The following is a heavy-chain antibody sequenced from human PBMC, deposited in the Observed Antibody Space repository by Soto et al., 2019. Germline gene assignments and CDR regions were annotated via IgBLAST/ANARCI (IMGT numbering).Heavy chain of an antibody. D-gene: IGHD5-12*01. Sequence: EVQVSESGGGLVRPGGSLRLSCAASGFIFTNYAMNWVRQAPGKGLEWVSVIGGRGNSAYYGDSVQGRFTISRDNSKNTLSLQMSSLTADDTAIYYCVREGRGSFDFWGRGTMVTVSS. J-gene: IGHJ3*01. CDR3: VREGRGSFDF. CDR2: IGGRGNSA. CDR1: GFIFTNYA. V-gene: IGHV3-23*01.